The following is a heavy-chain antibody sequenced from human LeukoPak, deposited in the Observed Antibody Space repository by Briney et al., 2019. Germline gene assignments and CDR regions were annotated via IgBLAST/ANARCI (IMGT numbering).Heavy chain of an antibody. Sequence: GESLKISCKGSGYSFTSYWIGWVRQMPGKGLEWMGIIYPGDSDTRYSPSFQGQVTISADKSISTAYLQWSSLKASDTAMYYCARQDYDFWGGPKGYFDYWGQGTLVTVSS. CDR2: IYPGDSDT. V-gene: IGHV5-51*01. D-gene: IGHD3-3*01. J-gene: IGHJ4*02. CDR3: ARQDYDFWGGPKGYFDY. CDR1: GYSFTSYW.